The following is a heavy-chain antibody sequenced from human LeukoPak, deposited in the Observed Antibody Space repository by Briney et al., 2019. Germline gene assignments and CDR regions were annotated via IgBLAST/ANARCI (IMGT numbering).Heavy chain of an antibody. D-gene: IGHD3-9*01. CDR3: ARLFGGGEVRHYEILAGYYRFEP. V-gene: IGHV1-18*01. Sequence: GASVNLFCKVSGYIYTRYGLIWVRHACGQGLEWMGWINTHSNKTQSGQKFEGRVSMTTDRSTRTAYMELRSLRSDETAVYNCARLFGGGEVRHYEILAGYYRFEPWGQGTLVTVSS. CDR1: GYIYTRYG. J-gene: IGHJ5*02. CDR2: INTHSNKT.